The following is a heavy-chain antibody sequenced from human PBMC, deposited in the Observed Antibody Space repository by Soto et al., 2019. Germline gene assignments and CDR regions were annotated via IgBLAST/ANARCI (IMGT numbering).Heavy chain of an antibody. D-gene: IGHD6-13*01. J-gene: IGHJ4*02. CDR3: ARVPSAAAGDPSY. CDR1: GFTFSSYA. Sequence: GGSLRLSCAASGFTFSSYAMHWVRQAPGKGLEWVAVISYDGSNKYYADSVKGRFTISRDNSKNTLYLQMNSLRAEDTAVYYCARVPSAAAGDPSYWGQGTLVTVSS. V-gene: IGHV3-30-3*01. CDR2: ISYDGSNK.